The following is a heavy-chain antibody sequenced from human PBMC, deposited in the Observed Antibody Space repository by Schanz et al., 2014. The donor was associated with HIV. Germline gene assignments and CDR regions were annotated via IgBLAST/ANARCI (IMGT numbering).Heavy chain of an antibody. CDR2: ISSSGSTI. J-gene: IGHJ2*01. CDR1: GFTFSSLG. D-gene: IGHD2-15*01. V-gene: IGHV3-48*01. Sequence: EVQLVESGGGLVQPGGSLKLSCAASGFTFSSLGMSWVRQAPGKGLEWVSYISSSGSTIYYADSLKGRFTISRDNSKNTLYLQMNSLRAEDTAVYYCALSRPSGYGGSWYFDLWGRGTLVAVSS. CDR3: ALSRPSGYGGSWYFDL.